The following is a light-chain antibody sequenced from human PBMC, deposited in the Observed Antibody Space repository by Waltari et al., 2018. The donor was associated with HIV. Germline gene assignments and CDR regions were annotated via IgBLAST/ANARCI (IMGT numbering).Light chain of an antibody. CDR2: NVN. Sequence: SALTQPASVSGSPGQSITISCTGTSRDVGGSNFVSWYQKHPGKAPKLIIYNVNSRPSGVFIRFSGSRSANTASLTISGLQDEDEADYFCSSYTSSGPRYVLFGGGTRLTVL. J-gene: IGLJ2*01. V-gene: IGLV2-14*03. CDR3: SSYTSSGPRYVL. CDR1: SRDVGGSNF.